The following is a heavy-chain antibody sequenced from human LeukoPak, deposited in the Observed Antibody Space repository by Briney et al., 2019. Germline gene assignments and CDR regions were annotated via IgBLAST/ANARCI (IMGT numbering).Heavy chain of an antibody. J-gene: IGHJ5*02. CDR1: GYTFTSYA. D-gene: IGHD3-3*01. CDR3: AREAVPPLRFLEWLSFYRNWFDP. Sequence: ASVKVSCKASGYTFTSYAMNWVRQAPGQGLEWMGWINTNTGNPTYAQGFTGRFVFSLDTSVSTAYLQISSLKAEDTAVYYCAREAVPPLRFLEWLSFYRNWFDPWGQGTLVTVSS. CDR2: INTNTGNP. V-gene: IGHV7-4-1*02.